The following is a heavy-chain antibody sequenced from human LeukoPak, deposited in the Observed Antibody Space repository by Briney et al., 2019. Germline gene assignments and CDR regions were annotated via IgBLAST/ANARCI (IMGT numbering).Heavy chain of an antibody. Sequence: ASVKVSCKTSGYTFTSFGISWVRQAPGQGLEWMGWISVYNGVTNFAQKFQGRVTMTTDTSTSTVYMELGNLRSDDTAVYYCARSVPSDYWGQGTLVTVSS. V-gene: IGHV1-18*01. CDR2: ISVYNGVT. CDR3: ARSVPSDY. CDR1: GYTFTSFG. J-gene: IGHJ4*02.